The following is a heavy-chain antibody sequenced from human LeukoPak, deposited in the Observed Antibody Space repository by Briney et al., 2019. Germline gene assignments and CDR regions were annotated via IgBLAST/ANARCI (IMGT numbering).Heavy chain of an antibody. V-gene: IGHV4-34*01. CDR1: GGSFSGYY. Sequence: SETLSLTCAVYGGSFSGYYWSGIRQPPGKGLEWIGEINHSGSTNYNPSLKSRVTISVDTSRNQFSLKLSSVTAADTAVYYCAKTHSHFPPYFDYWGQGTLVIVSS. CDR2: INHSGST. D-gene: IGHD4-11*01. CDR3: AKTHSHFPPYFDY. J-gene: IGHJ4*02.